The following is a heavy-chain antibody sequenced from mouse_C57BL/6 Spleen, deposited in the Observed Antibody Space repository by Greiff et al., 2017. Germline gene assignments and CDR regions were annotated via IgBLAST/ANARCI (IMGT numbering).Heavy chain of an antibody. CDR1: GYAFTNYL. Sequence: QVQLQQSGAELVRPGTSVKVSCKASGYAFTNYLIEWVKQRPGQGLEWIGVINPGSGGTNYNEKFKGKATLTADKSSSTAYMQLSSLTSEDSAVYFCARDGTVVPPGDFDVWGTGTTVTVSS. CDR3: ARDGTVVPPGDFDV. D-gene: IGHD1-1*01. V-gene: IGHV1-54*01. CDR2: INPGSGGT. J-gene: IGHJ1*03.